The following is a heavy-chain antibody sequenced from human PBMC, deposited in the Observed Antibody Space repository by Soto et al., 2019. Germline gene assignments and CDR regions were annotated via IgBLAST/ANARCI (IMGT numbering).Heavy chain of an antibody. CDR3: ARRGDLTYQSLRGFDY. Sequence: EVQLVQSGAEVRKPGESLKISCKGSGYSFTSYYIAWVRQVPGKGLEWLGVINPGDSETRYSPSFQGQVTISADKSISTAYLQWSSLKASDTAIYYCARRGDLTYQSLRGFDYWGQGTLVTVSS. J-gene: IGHJ4*02. CDR1: GYSFTSYY. CDR2: INPGDSET. V-gene: IGHV5-51*01. D-gene: IGHD3-16*02.